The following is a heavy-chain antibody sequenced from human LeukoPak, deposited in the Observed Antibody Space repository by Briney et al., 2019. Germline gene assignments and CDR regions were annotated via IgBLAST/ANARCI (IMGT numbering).Heavy chain of an antibody. D-gene: IGHD6-19*01. CDR1: GGSVSSGSYC. CDR3: ARIPYSSGWYIWYFDL. CDR2: IYYSGST. V-gene: IGHV4-61*01. J-gene: IGHJ2*01. Sequence: SETLSLTCTVSGGSVSSGSYCWSWMRQPPGQELEWIGYIYYSGSTNYNPSLKSRVTISVDTSKNQFSLKLSSVTAADTAVYYCARIPYSSGWYIWYFDLWGRGTLVTVSS.